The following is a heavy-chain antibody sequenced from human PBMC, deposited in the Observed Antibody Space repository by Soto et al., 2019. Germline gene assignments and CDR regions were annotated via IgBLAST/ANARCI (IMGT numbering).Heavy chain of an antibody. V-gene: IGHV4-34*01. CDR1: GGSFSGYY. Sequence: QVQLQQWGAGLLKPSETLSLTCAVYGGSFSGYYWSWIRQPPGKGLEWIGEINHSGSTNYNPSIKSRVTISVDTAKNQFSLKLSSVTAADTAVYYCARGTGVVPAANNWFDPWRQGTLVTVSS. CDR2: INHSGST. J-gene: IGHJ5*02. CDR3: ARGTGVVPAANNWFDP. D-gene: IGHD2-2*01.